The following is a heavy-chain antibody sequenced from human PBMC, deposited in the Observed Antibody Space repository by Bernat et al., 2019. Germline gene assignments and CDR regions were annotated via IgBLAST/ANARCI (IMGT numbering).Heavy chain of an antibody. CDR2: IRFDGTMI. CDR3: ARDGCPRSSGCYIYNWFDS. CDR1: GCTFSNYG. V-gene: IGHV3-33*01. D-gene: IGHD2-2*02. J-gene: IGHJ5*01. Sequence: QVQLVESGGGVVQPGTSLRLSCAASGCTFSNYGMHWVRQAPVKGLEWVAVIRFDGTMIFYAYSVQSRFTISRDNSMTTLYLQMDSLRAEDTALYYCARDGCPRSSGCYIYNWFDSWGQGTLVTVSS.